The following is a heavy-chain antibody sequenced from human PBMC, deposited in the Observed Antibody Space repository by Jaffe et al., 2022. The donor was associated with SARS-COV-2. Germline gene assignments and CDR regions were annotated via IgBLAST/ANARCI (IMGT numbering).Heavy chain of an antibody. Sequence: QVQLVQSGAEVKKPGASVKVSCKASGYTFTSYDINWVRQATGQGLEWMGWMNPNSGNTGYAQKFQGRVTMTRNTSISTAYMELSSLRSEDTAVYYCARGWRGTNPRYYYYYGMDVWGQGTTVTVSS. CDR1: GYTFTSYD. CDR2: MNPNSGNT. V-gene: IGHV1-8*01. J-gene: IGHJ6*02. CDR3: ARGWRGTNPRYYYYYGMDV. D-gene: IGHD1-7*01.